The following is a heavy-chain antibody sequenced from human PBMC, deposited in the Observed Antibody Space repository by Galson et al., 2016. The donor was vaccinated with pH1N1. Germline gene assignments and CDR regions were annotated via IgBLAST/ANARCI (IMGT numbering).Heavy chain of an antibody. CDR2: VYPPDSDT. J-gene: IGHJ4*02. V-gene: IGHV5-51*03. Sequence: QSGAEVKKAGESLKISCKGSGYTFTTYWIAWVRQMPGKGLEWMGIVYPPDSDTRYSPSFEGQVTISADKSISTAYLQWSSLKASDTAVYYCARLIGGGYNIRAFDYWGQGTQVTVSS. CDR1: GYTFTTYW. CDR3: ARLIGGGYNIRAFDY. D-gene: IGHD5-24*01.